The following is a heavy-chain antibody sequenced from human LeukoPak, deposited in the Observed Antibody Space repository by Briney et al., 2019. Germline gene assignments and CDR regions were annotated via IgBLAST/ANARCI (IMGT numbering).Heavy chain of an antibody. V-gene: IGHV3-11*01. D-gene: IGHD2-2*01. Sequence: GGSLRLSCAASGFTFSDYYMSWIRQAPGKGLEWVSYISSSGSTIYYADSVKGRFTISRGNAENSLYLQMNSLRAEDTAVYYCAKDRRGDIVVVPAAKGIAARPDPRRYWGQGTLVTVSS. CDR2: ISSSGSTI. J-gene: IGHJ4*02. CDR1: GFTFSDYY. CDR3: AKDRRGDIVVVPAAKGIAARPDPRRY.